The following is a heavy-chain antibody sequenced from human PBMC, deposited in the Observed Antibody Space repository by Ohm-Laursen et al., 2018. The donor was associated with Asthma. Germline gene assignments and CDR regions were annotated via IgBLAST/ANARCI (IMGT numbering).Heavy chain of an antibody. CDR3: ASSIVTTDDY. D-gene: IGHD2/OR15-2a*01. CDR2: ITATGDKT. J-gene: IGHJ4*02. Sequence: SLRLSCAASQFTFNTYAMTWVRQAPGKGLQWVSSITATGDKTYYADSVKGRFTISRDNSKNTLYLQMNSLSAEDTAVYYCASSIVTTDDYWGQGTLVTVST. V-gene: IGHV3-23*01. CDR1: QFTFNTYA.